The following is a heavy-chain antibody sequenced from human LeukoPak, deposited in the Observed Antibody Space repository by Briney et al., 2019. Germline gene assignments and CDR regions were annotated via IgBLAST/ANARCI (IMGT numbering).Heavy chain of an antibody. D-gene: IGHD1-26*01. CDR2: IYYSGST. Sequence: PSETLSLTCTVPGGSISSYYWSWIRQPPGKGLEWIGYIYYSGSTNYNPSLKSRVTISVDTSKNQFSLKLSSVTAADTAVYYCARRTPESGSYLGVGDAYDIWGQGTMVTVSS. CDR1: GGSISSYY. V-gene: IGHV4-59*01. CDR3: ARRTPESGSYLGVGDAYDI. J-gene: IGHJ3*02.